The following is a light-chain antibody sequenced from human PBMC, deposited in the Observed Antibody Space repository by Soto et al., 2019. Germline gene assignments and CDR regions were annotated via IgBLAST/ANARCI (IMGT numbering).Light chain of an antibody. Sequence: EAELTQSPGTLSLSPGERATLSCRASQNVRNNYIGWYQQKPGQAPRLLIYGASIRATGIPDRFSGSGSGTDFTLTISRLEPEAFAVYYCQGYGNSRTFGQGTKLDIK. CDR3: QGYGNSRT. V-gene: IGKV3-20*01. CDR1: QNVRNNY. J-gene: IGKJ1*01. CDR2: GAS.